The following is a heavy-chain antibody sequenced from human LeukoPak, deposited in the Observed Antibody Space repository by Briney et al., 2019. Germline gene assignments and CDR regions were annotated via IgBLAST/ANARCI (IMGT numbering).Heavy chain of an antibody. J-gene: IGHJ4*02. CDR1: GFTLGSYW. CDR2: ISSDGSVT. CDR3: ASDVGD. Sequence: GGSLRLSCPVSGFTLGSYWMHWVRQAPGKGLVWVSRISSDGSVTTYADAVKGRFTSSRDTAKNTLYLQMHSLRADNSAVYYCASDVGDWGQGALVTVSS. V-gene: IGHV3-74*01.